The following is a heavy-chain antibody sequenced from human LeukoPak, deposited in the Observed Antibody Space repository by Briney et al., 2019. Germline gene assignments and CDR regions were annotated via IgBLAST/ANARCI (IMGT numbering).Heavy chain of an antibody. V-gene: IGHV3-23*01. CDR1: GFTFSTYA. D-gene: IGHD2-15*01. CDR2: ISTTGANT. J-gene: IGHJ1*01. CDR3: LGSCSGGSCYSGAH. Sequence: GGSLRLSCAASGFTFSTYAMRWVRQAPGKGLEWVSTISTTGANTYYADSVQGRFTISRHNSKNTQFLQRNSLRGEDTAVYYCLGSCSGGSCYSGAHWGQGTLVTVSS.